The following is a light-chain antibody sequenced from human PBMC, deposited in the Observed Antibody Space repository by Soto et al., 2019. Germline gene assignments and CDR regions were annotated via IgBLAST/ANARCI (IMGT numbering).Light chain of an antibody. Sequence: IVMTQSPDSLAVSLGESATINCKSSQSVLYSSNNKNYLAWYQQKAGQPPKLLIYWASTRESGVPDRFSGSGSGTDFTLTISSLQAEDVAVYYCQQHYNTPWTFGQGTKVDIK. V-gene: IGKV4-1*01. CDR1: QSVLYSSNNKNY. J-gene: IGKJ1*01. CDR2: WAS. CDR3: QQHYNTPWT.